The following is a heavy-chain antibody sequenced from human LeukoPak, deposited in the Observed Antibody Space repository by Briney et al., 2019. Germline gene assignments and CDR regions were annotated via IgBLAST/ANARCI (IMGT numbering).Heavy chain of an antibody. CDR3: GLSGNYYYYYMAV. J-gene: IGHJ6*03. CDR2: IIAIFGKP. D-gene: IGHD6-25*01. V-gene: IGHV1-69*13. Sequence: SVQVSCKASGGTFRTFAISWVRQAPGQGLEWMGGIIAIFGKPDSAQKLQGRVTITADESTTTAYMELSSLRSDDTAIYYCGLSGNYYYYYMAVWGKGTTVTIS. CDR1: GGTFRTFA.